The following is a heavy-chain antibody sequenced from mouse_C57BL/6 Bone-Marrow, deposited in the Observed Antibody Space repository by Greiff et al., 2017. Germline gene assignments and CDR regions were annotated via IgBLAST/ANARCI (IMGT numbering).Heavy chain of an antibody. J-gene: IGHJ3*01. CDR3: ARHGSSPAWFAD. CDR2: INPNNGGT. CDR1: GYTFTDYY. Sequence: EVQLQQSGPELVKPGASVKISCKASGYTFTDYYMNWVKQSHGKSLEWIGDINPNNGGTSYNQKFKGKATLTVDKSSSTAYMELRSLTSEDSAVYYCARHGSSPAWFADWGQGTLVTVSA. V-gene: IGHV1-26*01. D-gene: IGHD1-1*01.